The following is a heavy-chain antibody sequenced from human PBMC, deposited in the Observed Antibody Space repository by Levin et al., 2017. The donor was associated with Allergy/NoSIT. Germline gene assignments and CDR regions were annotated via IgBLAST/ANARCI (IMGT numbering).Heavy chain of an antibody. J-gene: IGHJ3*02. CDR2: IKSKTDGGTT. Sequence: GGSLRLSCAASGFTFSNAWMSWVRQAPGKGLEWVGRIKSKTDGGTTDYAAPVKGRFTISRDDSKNTLYLQMNSLKTEDTAVYYCTTGRAYGPDAFDIWGQGTMVTVSS. V-gene: IGHV3-15*01. D-gene: IGHD3-10*01. CDR1: GFTFSNAW. CDR3: TTGRAYGPDAFDI.